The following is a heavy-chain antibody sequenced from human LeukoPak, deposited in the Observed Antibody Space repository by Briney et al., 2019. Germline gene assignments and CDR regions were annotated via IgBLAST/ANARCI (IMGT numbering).Heavy chain of an antibody. V-gene: IGHV3-21*01. D-gene: IGHD6-19*01. CDR2: ISSSSSYI. Sequence: GGSLRLSCAASGFTFSSYSMNWVRQAPGKGLEWVSSISSSSSYIYYADSVKGRFTISRDNAKNSLHLQMNSLRAEDTAVYYCARDNKNFGIAVAGSWGQGTLVTVSS. CDR3: ARDNKNFGIAVAGS. CDR1: GFTFSSYS. J-gene: IGHJ5*02.